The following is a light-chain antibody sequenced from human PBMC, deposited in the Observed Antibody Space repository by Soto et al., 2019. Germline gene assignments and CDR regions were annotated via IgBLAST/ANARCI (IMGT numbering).Light chain of an antibody. Sequence: DIQMTQSPSTLSASVGDRVTITCRASERIGNWVTWYQQKPGKAPSVLIYRASTLETGVPSHFSGSGSGTEFALPISSLQPDDFATYYCQQSLTYPVTFGPGTRVDI. CDR3: QQSLTYPVT. CDR1: ERIGNW. V-gene: IGKV1-5*03. CDR2: RAS. J-gene: IGKJ3*01.